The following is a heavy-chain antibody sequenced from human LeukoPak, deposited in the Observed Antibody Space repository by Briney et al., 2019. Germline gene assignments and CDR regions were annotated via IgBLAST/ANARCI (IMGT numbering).Heavy chain of an antibody. CDR1: GFTFSDYY. J-gene: IGHJ6*03. Sequence: GGSLRLSCAASGFTFSDYYMSWIRQALGKGLEWVSYISSSGSTIYYADSVKGRFTISRDNAKNSLYLQMNSLRAEDTAVYYCARVGRGSYPNDYMDVWGKGTTVTVSS. CDR3: ARVGRGSYPNDYMDV. CDR2: ISSSGSTI. D-gene: IGHD1-26*01. V-gene: IGHV3-11*01.